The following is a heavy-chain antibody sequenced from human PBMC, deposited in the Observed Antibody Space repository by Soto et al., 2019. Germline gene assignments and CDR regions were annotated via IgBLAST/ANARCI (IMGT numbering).Heavy chain of an antibody. V-gene: IGHV4-30-4*01. D-gene: IGHD3-22*01. CDR1: GGSISSGDYY. J-gene: IGHJ5*02. CDR2: IYYSGST. CDR3: ARSYNYYDSRENNGFDP. Sequence: SETLSLTCTVSGGSISSGDYYWSWIRQPPGKGLEWIGYIYYSGSTYYNPSLKSRVTISVDTSKNQFSLKLSSVTAADTAVYYCARSYNYYDSRENNGFDPWGQETLVTISS.